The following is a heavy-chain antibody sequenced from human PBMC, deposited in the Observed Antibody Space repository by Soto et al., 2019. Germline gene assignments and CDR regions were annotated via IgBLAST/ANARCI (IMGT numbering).Heavy chain of an antibody. CDR3: AKATWDY. CDR1: GFIVSSDY. CDR2: IYHTGGT. V-gene: IGHV3-66*01. J-gene: IGHJ4*02. Sequence: EVQLVESGGGLVQPGGSLRLSCAVSGFIVSSDYISWVRQAPGKGLEWVSVIYHTGGTFYADSMKGRFTISRDNSKNTVYLQMNSLRAEDTAMYYCAKATWDYWGQGTLVTVSS.